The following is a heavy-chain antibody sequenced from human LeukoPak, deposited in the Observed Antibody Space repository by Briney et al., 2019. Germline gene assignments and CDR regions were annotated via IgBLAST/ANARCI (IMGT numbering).Heavy chain of an antibody. D-gene: IGHD3-10*01. V-gene: IGHV4-59*01. Sequence: GSLRLSCAASGFTFSNAWMSWVRQPPGKGLEWIGYIHYSGSTKYKSSLKGRVTISVDTSKNQFSLKLNSVTAADTAVYYCARGKEVITMLRGLKPGYYFDYWGQGTLVTVSS. J-gene: IGHJ4*02. CDR1: GFTFSNAW. CDR3: ARGKEVITMLRGLKPGYYFDY. CDR2: IHYSGST.